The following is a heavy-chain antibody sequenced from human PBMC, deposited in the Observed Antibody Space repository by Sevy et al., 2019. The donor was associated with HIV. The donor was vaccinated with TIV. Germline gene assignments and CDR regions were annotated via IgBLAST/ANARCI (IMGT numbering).Heavy chain of an antibody. Sequence: GGSLRLSCAASGFTFSSYAMHWVRQAPGKGLEWVAVISYDGSNKYYADSVKGRFTISRDNSKNTLYLQMNSLRAEDTAVYYWAREGGEIAARPDQLPFDYWGQGTLVTVSS. CDR3: AREGGEIAARPDQLPFDY. J-gene: IGHJ4*02. CDR2: ISYDGSNK. V-gene: IGHV3-30-3*01. D-gene: IGHD6-6*01. CDR1: GFTFSSYA.